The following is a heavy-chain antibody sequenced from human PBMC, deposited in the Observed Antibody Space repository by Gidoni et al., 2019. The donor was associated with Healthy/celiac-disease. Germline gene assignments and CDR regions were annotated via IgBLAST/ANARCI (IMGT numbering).Heavy chain of an antibody. CDR3: ARYNDSDFYGPRRPRYYYYYYMDV. Sequence: EVQLVESGGGLVKPGGSLRLSCAASGFTFSSYSMNGVRPAPGKGLEWVSSISSSSSYIYYADSVKGRFTISRDNAKNSLYLQMNSLRAEDTAVYYCARYNDSDFYGPRRPRYYYYYYMDVWGKGTTVTVSS. J-gene: IGHJ6*03. CDR1: GFTFSSYS. V-gene: IGHV3-21*01. D-gene: IGHD4-17*01. CDR2: ISSSSSYI.